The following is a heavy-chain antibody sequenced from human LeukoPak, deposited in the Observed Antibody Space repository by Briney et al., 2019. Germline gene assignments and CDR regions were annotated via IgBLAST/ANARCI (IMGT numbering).Heavy chain of an antibody. CDR1: GGSISSYY. CDR3: ARGSTYYYDGTYDY. V-gene: IGHV4-59*08. Sequence: SETLSLTCTVSGGSISSYYWSWIRQPPGKGLEWIGYIYYSGSTNYNPSLKSRATISVDTSKNQFSLRLRSVTAADTAVYYCARGSTYYYDGTYDYWGQGTLVTVSS. D-gene: IGHD3-22*01. J-gene: IGHJ4*02. CDR2: IYYSGST.